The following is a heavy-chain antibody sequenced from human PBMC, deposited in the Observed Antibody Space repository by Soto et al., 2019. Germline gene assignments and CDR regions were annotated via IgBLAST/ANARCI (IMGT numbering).Heavy chain of an antibody. Sequence: GESLKISCKGSGYSFTSYWIGWVRQMPGKGLEWMGIIYPGDSDTRDSPSFQGQVTISADKSISTAYLQWSSLKASDTAMYYCARHVAIGSDAFDIWGQGTMVTVSS. V-gene: IGHV5-51*01. J-gene: IGHJ3*02. CDR3: ARHVAIGSDAFDI. CDR2: IYPGDSDT. CDR1: GYSFTSYW. D-gene: IGHD1-26*01.